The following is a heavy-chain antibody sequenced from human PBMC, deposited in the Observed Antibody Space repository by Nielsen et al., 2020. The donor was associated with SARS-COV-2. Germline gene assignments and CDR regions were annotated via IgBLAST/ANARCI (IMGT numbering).Heavy chain of an antibody. CDR1: GFTFSSYG. CDR2: IWYDGSNK. Sequence: GESLKISCAASGFTFSSYGMHWVRQAPGKGLEWVAVIWYDGSNKYYADSVKGRFTISRDNAKNSLYLQMNSLRAEDTAVYYCASSAPIDDFWSGYYALTYYYYYGMDVWGQGTTVTVSS. V-gene: IGHV3-33*03. D-gene: IGHD3-3*01. CDR3: ASSAPIDDFWSGYYALTYYYYYGMDV. J-gene: IGHJ6*02.